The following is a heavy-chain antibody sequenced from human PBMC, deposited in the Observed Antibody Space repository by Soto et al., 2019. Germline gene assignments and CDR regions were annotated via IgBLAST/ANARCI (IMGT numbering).Heavy chain of an antibody. CDR3: ARELYDSSGYLDY. D-gene: IGHD3-22*01. Sequence: SVKVSCKASGGTFSSYTISWVRQAPGQGLEWMGRIIPILGIANYAQKFQGRVTITADKSTSTAYMELSSLRSEDTAVYYCARELYDSSGYLDYWGQGTLVTVSS. CDR1: GGTFSSYT. J-gene: IGHJ4*02. CDR2: IIPILGIA. V-gene: IGHV1-69*04.